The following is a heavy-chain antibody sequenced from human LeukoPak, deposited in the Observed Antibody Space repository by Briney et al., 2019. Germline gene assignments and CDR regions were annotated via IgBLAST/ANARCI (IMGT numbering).Heavy chain of an antibody. Sequence: SETLSLTCAVYGGSFSGYYWSWIRQPPGKGLEWIGEINHSGSTNYNPSLKSRVTISVDTSKNRFSLKLSSVTAADTAVYYCARSDYYDSSGYYYYFDYWGQGTLVTVSS. V-gene: IGHV4-34*01. CDR2: INHSGST. D-gene: IGHD3-22*01. CDR3: ARSDYYDSSGYYYYFDY. J-gene: IGHJ4*02. CDR1: GGSFSGYY.